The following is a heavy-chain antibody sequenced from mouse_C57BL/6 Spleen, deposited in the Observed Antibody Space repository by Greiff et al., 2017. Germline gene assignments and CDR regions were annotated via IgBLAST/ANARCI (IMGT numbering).Heavy chain of an antibody. CDR3: ARGLYGSSGGLYVDV. V-gene: IGHV1-22*01. Sequence: EVQLQQSGPELVKPGASVTMSCKASGYTFTDYNMHWVKQSHGKSLEWIGYINPNNGGPSYNQKFKGKATLTVNKSSSTAYMELSSLTSEDAAVYYCARGLYGSSGGLYVDVWGTGTTVTVAS. CDR2: INPNNGGP. D-gene: IGHD2-2*01. J-gene: IGHJ1*03. CDR1: GYTFTDYN.